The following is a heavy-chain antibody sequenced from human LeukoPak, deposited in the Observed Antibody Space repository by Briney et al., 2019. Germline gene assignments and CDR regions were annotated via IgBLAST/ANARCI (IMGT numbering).Heavy chain of an antibody. CDR3: AKDREQWRVGGALDI. CDR1: GFTFSSFA. J-gene: IGHJ3*02. Sequence: GGSLRLSCAASGFTFSSFAMNWGRQAPGKGLEWVSTISGRGDGTYYADSVKGRFTISRDNSKNTLILQMNSLRAEDTAVYYCAKDREQWRVGGALDIWGQGTMVTVSS. D-gene: IGHD6-19*01. V-gene: IGHV3-23*01. CDR2: ISGRGDGT.